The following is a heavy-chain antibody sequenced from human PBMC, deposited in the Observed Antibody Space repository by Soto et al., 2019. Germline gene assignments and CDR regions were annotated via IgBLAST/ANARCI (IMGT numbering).Heavy chain of an antibody. CDR3: ARDKDRAQLGGNYYYILAV. J-gene: IGHJ6*02. Sequence: QVQLEQSGAEVKKPGSSVKVSCKASGGTFSNSAISWVRQAPGQGLEWMGGIMPIFRTPDYAQKFQGRVTITADESTTTAYMELSGLKPDDTAVYYWARDKDRAQLGGNYYYILAVWGQGTTVTVSS. D-gene: IGHD3-3*02. CDR2: IMPIFRTP. V-gene: IGHV1-69*12. CDR1: GGTFSNSA.